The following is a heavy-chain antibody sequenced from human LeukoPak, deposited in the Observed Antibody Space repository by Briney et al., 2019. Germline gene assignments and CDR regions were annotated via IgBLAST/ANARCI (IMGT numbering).Heavy chain of an antibody. CDR2: VYYSGTT. CDR1: GVSISSYY. D-gene: IGHD2-15*01. J-gene: IGHJ4*02. V-gene: IGHV4-59*01. Sequence: SETLSLTCTVSGVSISSYYWSWIRQPPGKGLEWIGYVYYSGTTNYNPSLKGRVTMSVDTSKNQFSLKLTSVTAADTAVYHCGRDRWLDFWGQGTLVTVSS. CDR3: GRDRWLDF.